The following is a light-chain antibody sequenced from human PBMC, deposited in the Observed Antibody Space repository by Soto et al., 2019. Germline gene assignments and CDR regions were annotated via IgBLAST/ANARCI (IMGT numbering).Light chain of an antibody. CDR3: QQFSSYPLT. Sequence: EIALTQSPGTLSLSPGARATLFCRASQTVRNNYLAWYQQKPGQAPRLLIYDASSRATGIPDRFSGGGSGTDFTLTISRLEPEDFAVYYCQQFSSYPLTFGGGTKVDIK. CDR2: DAS. CDR1: QTVRNNY. J-gene: IGKJ4*01. V-gene: IGKV3-20*01.